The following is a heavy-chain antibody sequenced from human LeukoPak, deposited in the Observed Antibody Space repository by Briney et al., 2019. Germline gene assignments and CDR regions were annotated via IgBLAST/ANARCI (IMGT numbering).Heavy chain of an antibody. CDR2: INHSGST. J-gene: IGHJ4*02. D-gene: IGHD5-12*01. CDR1: GGSFNGYY. Sequence: SETLSLACAVYGGSFNGYYWSWIRQPPGKGLEWIGEINHSGSTNYNPSLKSRVTISVDTSKNQFSLKLSSVTAADTAVYYCARGPLRREDYWGQGTLVTVSS. V-gene: IGHV4-34*01. CDR3: ARGPLRREDY.